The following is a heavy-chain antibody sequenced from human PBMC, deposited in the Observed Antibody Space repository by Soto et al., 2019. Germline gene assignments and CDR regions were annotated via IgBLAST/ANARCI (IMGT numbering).Heavy chain of an antibody. CDR1: GFSLSTSGVA. Sequence: QITLKESGPTLVKPTQTLPLTCTFSGFSLSTSGVAVGWIRQPPGKALEWLAVIYWDDDKRYSPSLKSRLTITKDTSKNQVVLTMTNMDPVDTATYYCTHVRGGTLVDYWGQGTLVTVSS. J-gene: IGHJ4*02. CDR2: IYWDDDK. CDR3: THVRGGTLVDY. V-gene: IGHV2-5*02. D-gene: IGHD3-16*01.